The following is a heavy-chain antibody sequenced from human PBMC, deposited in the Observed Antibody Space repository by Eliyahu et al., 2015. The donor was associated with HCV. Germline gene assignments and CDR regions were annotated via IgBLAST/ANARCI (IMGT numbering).Heavy chain of an antibody. CDR3: ARDDASSSWPYYYYGMDV. CDR2: ISSSSSYI. CDR1: GXTFXSXN. Sequence: EVQLVESGGGLVKPGGSLRLSCXASGXTFXSXNMNXVRQAPGKGLEWVSSISSSSSYIYYADSVKGRFTISRDNAKNSLYLQMNSLRAEDTAVYYCARDDASSSWPYYYYGMDVWGQGTTXTVSS. J-gene: IGHJ6*02. D-gene: IGHD6-13*01. V-gene: IGHV3-21*01.